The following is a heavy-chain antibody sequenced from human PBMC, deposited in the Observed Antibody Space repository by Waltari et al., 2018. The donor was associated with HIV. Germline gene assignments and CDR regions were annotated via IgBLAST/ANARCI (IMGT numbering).Heavy chain of an antibody. CDR3: ARSLNTRNYYDSSGYYYDY. D-gene: IGHD3-22*01. CDR2: INPSGGST. Sequence: QVQLVQSGAEVKKPGASVKVSCKASGYTFTSYYMHWVRQAPGQGLEWMGIINPSGGSTSYAQKFQGRVTMTRDTSTSTVYMELSSLRSEDTAVYYCARSLNTRNYYDSSGYYYDYWGQGTLVTVSS. J-gene: IGHJ4*02. CDR1: GYTFTSYY. V-gene: IGHV1-46*01.